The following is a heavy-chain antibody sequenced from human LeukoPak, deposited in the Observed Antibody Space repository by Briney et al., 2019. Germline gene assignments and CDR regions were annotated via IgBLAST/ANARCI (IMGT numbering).Heavy chain of an antibody. CDR3: ARQIASAGTAGFDF. J-gene: IGHJ4*02. Sequence: SETLSLTCTVSGGSISSYYWSWLRQPAGKGLEWIGRIYSTGSTNYNPSLKSRVTMSVDTSKNQFSLRLRSVTAADTVVYYCARQIASAGTAGFDFWGQGALVTVSS. CDR1: GGSISSYY. CDR2: IYSTGST. V-gene: IGHV4-4*07. D-gene: IGHD6-13*01.